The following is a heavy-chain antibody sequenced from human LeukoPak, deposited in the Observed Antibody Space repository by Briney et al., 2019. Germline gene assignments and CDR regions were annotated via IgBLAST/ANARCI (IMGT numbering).Heavy chain of an antibody. CDR2: INGDASNT. J-gene: IGHJ4*02. Sequence: GGSLRLSCAASGLTFNSYWMHWVRQVAGKGLVWVARINGDASNTTYADSVKGRFTIFRDNAKNSLYLQMNSLRAEDTALYYCAKTTGELWDPLDYWGQGTLVTVSS. CDR1: GLTFNSYW. CDR3: AKTTGELWDPLDY. V-gene: IGHV3-74*03. D-gene: IGHD3-10*01.